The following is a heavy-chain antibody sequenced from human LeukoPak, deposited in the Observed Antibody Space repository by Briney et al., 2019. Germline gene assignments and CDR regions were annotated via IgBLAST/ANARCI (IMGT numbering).Heavy chain of an antibody. CDR3: ARPGNNYNWFDP. CDR2: INPNSGGT. CDR1: GYTFTGYY. J-gene: IGHJ5*02. V-gene: IGHV1-2*02. D-gene: IGHD1-1*01. Sequence: ASVKVSCKASGYTFTGYYLHWVRQAPGQGLEWMGWINPNSGGTNYAPKFRGRVTMTRDTSISTAYMELSRLRSDDTAVYYCARPGNNYNWFDPWGQGTLLTVSS.